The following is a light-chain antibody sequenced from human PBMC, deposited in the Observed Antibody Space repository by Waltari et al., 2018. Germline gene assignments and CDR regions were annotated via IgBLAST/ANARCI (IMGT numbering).Light chain of an antibody. CDR1: ENVKNN. J-gene: IGKJ4*01. Sequence: DIQMTQSPSTLSASVGARVPLTCRATENVKNNLAWYQQKPGKAPKVLIQKACYLESGVQSRFSGSGVGTEVTLTSSSLQPDDFATYYCQQYNFYPVIFGGGTRVDIK. CDR2: KAC. V-gene: IGKV1-5*03. CDR3: QQYNFYPVI.